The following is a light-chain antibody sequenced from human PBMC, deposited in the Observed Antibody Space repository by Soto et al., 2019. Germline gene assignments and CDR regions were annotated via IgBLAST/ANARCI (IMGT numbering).Light chain of an antibody. J-gene: IGLJ3*02. CDR1: SSNIGSNT. CDR3: AAWDDSLSGLV. Sequence: QSVLTQPPSASGTPGQRVTISCSGSSSNIGSNTVNWYQQLPGTAPKLLIYSNNQRPSGVPDRFSGSKSGTLASLAISGLQSEDETDYYCAAWDDSLSGLVFGGGTKVTVL. V-gene: IGLV1-44*01. CDR2: SNN.